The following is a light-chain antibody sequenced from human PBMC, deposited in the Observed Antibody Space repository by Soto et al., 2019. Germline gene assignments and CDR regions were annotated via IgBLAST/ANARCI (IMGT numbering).Light chain of an antibody. J-gene: IGLJ1*01. Sequence: QSVLTQPASVSGSPGQSITISCTGTSSEVGSYNLVSWYQQHPGKAPKLMIYEDSKRPSGVSNRFSGSKSGNTASLTISGLQAEDEADYYCCSYAGSSTYVFGTGTKVTVL. V-gene: IGLV2-23*01. CDR1: SSEVGSYNL. CDR3: CSYAGSSTYV. CDR2: EDS.